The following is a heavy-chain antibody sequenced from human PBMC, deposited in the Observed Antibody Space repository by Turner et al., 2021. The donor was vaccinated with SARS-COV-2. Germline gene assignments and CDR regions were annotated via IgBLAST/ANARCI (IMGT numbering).Heavy chain of an antibody. J-gene: IGHJ4*02. V-gene: IGHV3-33*01. D-gene: IGHD3-22*01. CDR3: ARDGRGYYDSSGYFDY. Sequence: QVQLVESGGGVVQPGRSLSLSCAASGFTFSSYGMDWVRQAPGKGREWVAVIWYDGSNKYYADSVKGRFTISRDNSKNTLYLEMNSLRAEDTAVYYCARDGRGYYDSSGYFDYWGQGTLVTVSS. CDR2: IWYDGSNK. CDR1: GFTFSSYG.